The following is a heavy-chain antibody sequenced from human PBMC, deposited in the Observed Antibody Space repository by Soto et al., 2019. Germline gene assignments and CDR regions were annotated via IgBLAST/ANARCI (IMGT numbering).Heavy chain of an antibody. CDR2: ISSSSSYI. D-gene: IGHD2-2*01. V-gene: IGHV3-21*01. CDR1: GFTFSSYS. Sequence: EVQLVESGGGLVQPGGSLRLSCAASGFTFSSYSMNWVRQAPGKGLEWVSSISSSSSYIYYADSVKGRFTISRDNAKNSLYLQMNSLRAEDTAVYYCARGRKYCSSTSCKETGYYYYYMDVWGKGTTVTVSS. CDR3: ARGRKYCSSTSCKETGYYYYYMDV. J-gene: IGHJ6*03.